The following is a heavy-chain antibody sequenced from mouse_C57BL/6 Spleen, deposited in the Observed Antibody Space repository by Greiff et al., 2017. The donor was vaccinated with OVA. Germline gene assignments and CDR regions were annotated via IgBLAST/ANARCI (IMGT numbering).Heavy chain of an antibody. D-gene: IGHD2-4*01. CDR1: GYSITSGYY. V-gene: IGHV3-6*01. J-gene: IGHJ4*01. Sequence: EVQLQESGPGLVKPSQSLSLTCSVTGYSITSGYYWNWIRQFPGNKLEWMGYISYDGSNNYNPSLKNRISITRDTSKNQFFLNLNSVTTEDTATYYCARDDYDEWDYYAMDYWGQGTSVTVAS. CDR3: ARDDYDEWDYYAMDY. CDR2: ISYDGSN.